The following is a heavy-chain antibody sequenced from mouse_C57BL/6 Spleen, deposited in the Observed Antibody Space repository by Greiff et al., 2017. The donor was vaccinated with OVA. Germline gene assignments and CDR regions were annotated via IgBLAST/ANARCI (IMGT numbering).Heavy chain of an antibody. CDR3: ARKLYDYDGHFDY. CDR2: IDPSDSYT. D-gene: IGHD2-4*01. J-gene: IGHJ2*01. Sequence: QVQLKQPGAELVMPGASVKLSCKASGYTFTSYWMHWVKQRPGQGLEWIGEIDPSDSYTNYNQKFKGKSTLTVDKSSSTAYMQLSSLTSEDSAVYYCARKLYDYDGHFDYWGQGTTLTASS. CDR1: GYTFTSYW. V-gene: IGHV1-69*01.